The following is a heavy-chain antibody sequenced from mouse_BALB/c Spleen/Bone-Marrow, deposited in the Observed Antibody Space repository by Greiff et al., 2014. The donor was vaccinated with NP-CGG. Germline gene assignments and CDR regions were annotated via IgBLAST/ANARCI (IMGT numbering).Heavy chain of an antibody. D-gene: IGHD1-3*01. J-gene: IGHJ2*01. Sequence: DVKLQESGPGLVKPSQSLSLTCTVTGYSITSDYAWNWIRQFPGNKLEWMGYITYSGNTTYNPSLKSRISFTRDTSKNQFFLQLISATIEDTATYYCARSGNFFDYWGQGTTLTVSS. CDR1: GYSITSDYA. CDR3: ARSGNFFDY. CDR2: ITYSGNT. V-gene: IGHV3-2*02.